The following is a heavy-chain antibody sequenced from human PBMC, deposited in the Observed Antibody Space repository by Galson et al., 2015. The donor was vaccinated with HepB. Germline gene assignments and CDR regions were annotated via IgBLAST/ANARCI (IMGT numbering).Heavy chain of an antibody. CDR3: ARGWDTDVTSNFDY. CDR1: GFTYNNYW. V-gene: IGHV3-7*03. D-gene: IGHD5-18*01. CDR2: IKQDGSEK. J-gene: IGHJ4*02. Sequence: LRLSCAVSGFTYNNYWMSRVRQAPGRGLEWVANIKQDGSEKYYVDSVEGRFTVSRDNAKKTLYLDMNALSVEDTAVYYCARGWDTDVTSNFDYWGQGALVTVSS.